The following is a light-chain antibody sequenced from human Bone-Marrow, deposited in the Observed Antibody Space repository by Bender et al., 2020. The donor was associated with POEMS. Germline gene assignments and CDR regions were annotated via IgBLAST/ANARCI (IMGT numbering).Light chain of an antibody. Sequence: QSVLTQLRSVSGSPGQSVTISCTGTSSDVGAYNFVSWYQQHPGKAPKLMIYHVSKRPSGVPDRFSGSKSGNTASLTISGLQADDEADYYCCSSAGNSYVFGTGTKVTVL. V-gene: IGLV2-11*01. CDR1: SSDVGAYNF. CDR2: HVS. CDR3: CSSAGNSYV. J-gene: IGLJ1*01.